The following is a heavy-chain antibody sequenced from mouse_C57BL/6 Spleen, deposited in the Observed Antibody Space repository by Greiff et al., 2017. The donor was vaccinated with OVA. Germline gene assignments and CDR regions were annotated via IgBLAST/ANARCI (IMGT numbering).Heavy chain of an antibody. CDR1: GYTFTSYW. V-gene: IGHV1-74*01. CDR2: IHPSDRDT. Sequence: QVQLQQSGAELVKPGASVKVSCKASGYTFTSYWMHWVKQRPGPGLEWIGRIHPSDRDTNYNQKFKGKATLTVDKSSSTAYMQRSSLTSEDSAVYDCAIREIYSAYWGQGTTLTVSS. D-gene: IGHD2-3*01. CDR3: AIREIYSAY. J-gene: IGHJ2*01.